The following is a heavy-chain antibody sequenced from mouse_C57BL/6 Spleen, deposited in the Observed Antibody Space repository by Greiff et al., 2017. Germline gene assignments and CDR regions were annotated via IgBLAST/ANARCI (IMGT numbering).Heavy chain of an antibody. V-gene: IGHV1-69*01. CDR3: ARFPSFYDYDGGFDY. CDR2: IDPSDSYT. D-gene: IGHD2-4*01. J-gene: IGHJ2*01. Sequence: QVQLQQPGAELVMPGASVKLSCKASGYTFTSYWMHWVKQRPGQGLEWIGEIDPSDSYTTYNQQFKGKSTLTVDNSSSTAYMQLSSLTSEDSAFYYCARFPSFYDYDGGFDYWGQGTTLTVSS. CDR1: GYTFTSYW.